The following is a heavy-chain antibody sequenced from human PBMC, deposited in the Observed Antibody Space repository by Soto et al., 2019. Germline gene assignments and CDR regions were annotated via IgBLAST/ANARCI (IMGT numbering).Heavy chain of an antibody. CDR2: ISSGGGSP. D-gene: IGHD5-18*01. J-gene: IGHJ4*03. V-gene: IGHV3-23*01. CDR1: GFTFSDYA. CDR3: AKSRLGAMGPFDY. Sequence: HPGGSLRLSCAASGFTFSDYAMSWVRQAPGKGLEWVSSISSGGGSPYYADSVKGRFTISRNNSKNTLYLQMNSLGAEDRALYYCAKSRLGAMGPFDYWGHGTLVTVSS.